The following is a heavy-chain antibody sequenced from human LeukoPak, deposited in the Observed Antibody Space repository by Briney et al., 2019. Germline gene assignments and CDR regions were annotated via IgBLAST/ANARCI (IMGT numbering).Heavy chain of an antibody. CDR2: INPSGTTT. J-gene: IGHJ4*02. V-gene: IGHV1-46*01. Sequence: ASVKVSCKASGYTFTTHYMHWVRQAPGQGLEWMGLINPSGTTTNYAQKFQGRVTMTTDTSTTTAYMELRSLRSDDTAVYYCARGGGSWYSDSWGQGTLVTVSS. CDR1: GYTFTTHY. D-gene: IGHD6-13*01. CDR3: ARGGGSWYSDS.